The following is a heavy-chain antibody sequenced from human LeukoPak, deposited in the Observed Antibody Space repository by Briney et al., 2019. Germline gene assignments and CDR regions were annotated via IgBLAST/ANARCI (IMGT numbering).Heavy chain of an antibody. CDR2: FDPEDGET. D-gene: IGHD5-18*01. Sequence: APVKVSCKVSGYTLTELSMHWVRQAPGKGLEWMGGFDPEDGETIYAQKFQGRVTMTEDTSTDTAYMELSSLRSEDTAVYYCATGVWSGGYSYGPFDYWGQGTLVTVSS. V-gene: IGHV1-24*01. J-gene: IGHJ4*02. CDR3: ATGVWSGGYSYGPFDY. CDR1: GYTLTELS.